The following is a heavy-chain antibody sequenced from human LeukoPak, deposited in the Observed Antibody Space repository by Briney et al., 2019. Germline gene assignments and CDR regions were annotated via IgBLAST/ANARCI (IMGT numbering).Heavy chain of an antibody. CDR1: GGSISSSSYY. CDR3: ARLSGGRWFDP. Sequence: PSETLSLTCTASGGSISSSSYYWGWVRQPPGMGLDWVGIISYSGGTYYNPSLKSRVTISIDTSTNHFSLQVNSVTAADTAVYYCARLSGGRWFDPWGQGTLVTVSS. V-gene: IGHV4-39*02. J-gene: IGHJ5*02. D-gene: IGHD3-10*01. CDR2: ISYSGGT.